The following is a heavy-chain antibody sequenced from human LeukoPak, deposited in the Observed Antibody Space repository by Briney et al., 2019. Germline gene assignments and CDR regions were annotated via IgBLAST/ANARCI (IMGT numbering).Heavy chain of an antibody. CDR1: GFTFSSYG. J-gene: IGHJ4*02. CDR3: ARDGGLYYYDSSGYSYFDY. V-gene: IGHV3-30*03. CDR2: ISYDGSNK. Sequence: PGGSLRLSCAASGFTFSSYGMHWVRQAPGKGLEWVAVISYDGSNKYYADSVKGRFTISRDNAKNSLYLQMNSLRAEDTAVYYCARDGGLYYYDSSGYSYFDYWGQGTQVTVSS. D-gene: IGHD3-22*01.